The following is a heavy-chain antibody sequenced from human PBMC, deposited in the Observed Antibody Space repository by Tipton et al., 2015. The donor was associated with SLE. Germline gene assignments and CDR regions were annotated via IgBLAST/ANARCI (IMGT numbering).Heavy chain of an antibody. J-gene: IGHJ4*02. CDR2: VYYTGNT. D-gene: IGHD3-22*01. Sequence: WVRQAPGKGLEWVGTVYYTGNTFYNPSLKSRVTISADTSKNQFSLNLSSVTAADTAVYYCARDEYRYDTTGYHLLGHFDYWGRGTLVTVSS. V-gene: IGHV4-39*07. CDR3: ARDEYRYDTTGYHLLGHFDY.